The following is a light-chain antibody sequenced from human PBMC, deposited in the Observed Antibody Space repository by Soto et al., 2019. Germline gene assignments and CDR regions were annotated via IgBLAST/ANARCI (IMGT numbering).Light chain of an antibody. Sequence: EIVLTQSPATLSSSPGERATLSCRASQSVSSDFAWYQQKPGQVPRLLIYDASNRATGIPARFSGSGSGTDFTLTISSLEPEDFAVYYCQHRHYFGPETKVDVK. CDR1: QSVSSD. V-gene: IGKV3-11*01. J-gene: IGKJ3*01. CDR3: QHRHY. CDR2: DAS.